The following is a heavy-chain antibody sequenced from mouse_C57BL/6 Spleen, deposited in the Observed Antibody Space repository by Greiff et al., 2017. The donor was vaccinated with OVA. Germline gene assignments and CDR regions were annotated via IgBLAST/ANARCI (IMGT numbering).Heavy chain of an antibody. CDR2: IDPSDSET. D-gene: IGHD1-1*01. CDR3: ARSGDYYGSSYWYFDV. V-gene: IGHV1-52*01. CDR1: GYTFTSYW. Sequence: QVQLKQPGAELVRPGSSVKLSCKASGYTFTSYWMHWVKQRPIQGLEWIGNIDPSDSETHYNQKFKDKATLTVDKSSSTAYMQLSSLTSEDSAVYYCARSGDYYGSSYWYFDVWGTGTTVTVSS. J-gene: IGHJ1*03.